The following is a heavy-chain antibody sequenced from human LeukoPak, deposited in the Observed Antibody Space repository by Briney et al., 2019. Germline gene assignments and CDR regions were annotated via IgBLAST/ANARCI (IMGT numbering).Heavy chain of an antibody. CDR3: AREIAVAGYFDY. D-gene: IGHD6-19*01. V-gene: IGHV3-53*01. CDR1: GFTVSSNY. Sequence: GGSLRLSCAASGFTVSSNYMSWVRQAPGKGLEWVSVIYSGGSTYYADSVKGRFTISRDNSKNTLYLQMNSLRAEDTAVYYCAREIAVAGYFDYWGQGTLVTVSS. J-gene: IGHJ4*02. CDR2: IYSGGST.